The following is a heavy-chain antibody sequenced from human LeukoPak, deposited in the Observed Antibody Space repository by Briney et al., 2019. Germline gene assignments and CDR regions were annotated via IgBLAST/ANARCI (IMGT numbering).Heavy chain of an antibody. CDR1: GFTFSSYS. V-gene: IGHV3-7*03. CDR2: IKQDGSEK. Sequence: GGSLRLSCAASGFTFSSYSMNWVRQAPGKGLEWVANIKQDGSEKYYVDSVKGRFTISRDNAKNSLYLQMNSLRAEDTAVYYCARVRYVWGSFGFDIWGQGTMVTVSS. D-gene: IGHD3-16*01. CDR3: ARVRYVWGSFGFDI. J-gene: IGHJ3*02.